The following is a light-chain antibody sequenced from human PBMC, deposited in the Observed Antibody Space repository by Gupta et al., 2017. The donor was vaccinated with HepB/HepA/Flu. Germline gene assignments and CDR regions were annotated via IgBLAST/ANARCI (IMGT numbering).Light chain of an antibody. J-gene: IGKJ4*01. V-gene: IGKV3-20*01. Sequence: EIVLTQSPGPLSLSPGERATLSCRASQSVSSSNLAWYQQKPGQAPRLLIYGASSRATGISDRFSGSGSGTYFTLTIGILEPEDFAMYYCQHYHSSVTFGGGTKVEIK. CDR3: QHYHSSVT. CDR1: QSVSSSN. CDR2: GAS.